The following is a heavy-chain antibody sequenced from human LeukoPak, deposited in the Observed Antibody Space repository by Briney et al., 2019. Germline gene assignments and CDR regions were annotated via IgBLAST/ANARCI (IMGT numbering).Heavy chain of an antibody. CDR3: ARGPLGYCSSSSCHGPDY. CDR2: INHSGST. V-gene: IGHV4-34*01. Sequence: SETLSLTCAVYGDSFSGFYWSWIRQPPGKGLEWIGEINHSGSTNYNPSLKSRVTISADTSKNQFSLRLSSVTAADTAVYYCARGPLGYCSSSSCHGPDYWGQGTLVAVSS. J-gene: IGHJ4*02. CDR1: GDSFSGFY. D-gene: IGHD2-2*01.